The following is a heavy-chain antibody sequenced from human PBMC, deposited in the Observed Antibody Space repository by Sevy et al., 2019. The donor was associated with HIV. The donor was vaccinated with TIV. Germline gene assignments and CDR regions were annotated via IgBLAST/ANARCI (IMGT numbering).Heavy chain of an antibody. V-gene: IGHV3-23*01. CDR2: LSFGCGQI. D-gene: IGHD2-8*01. Sequence: GGSLRLSCVASGFTFNKYSMSWVRQAPGKGLERVSTLSFGCGQINYADSVKGRFTISRDDSRNTFYLQMNSLRAEDTAIYYCAREGCTKPHDYWGQGTVVTVSS. J-gene: IGHJ4*02. CDR1: GFTFNKYS. CDR3: AREGCTKPHDY.